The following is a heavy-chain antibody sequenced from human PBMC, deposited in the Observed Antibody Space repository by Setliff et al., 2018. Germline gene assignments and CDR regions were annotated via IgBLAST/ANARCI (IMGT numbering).Heavy chain of an antibody. Sequence: AGGSLRLSCAASEFTLSTYWIHWVRQAPRKGLVWVSRINSDGSTTTYADSVKGRFTISRDNGKNTVYLQMNSLRAEDTAMYYCVRGSAYSSGSFDCWGQGTRVTVSS. D-gene: IGHD3-22*01. CDR3: VRGSAYSSGSFDC. CDR2: INSDGSTT. CDR1: EFTLSTYW. J-gene: IGHJ4*02. V-gene: IGHV3-74*01.